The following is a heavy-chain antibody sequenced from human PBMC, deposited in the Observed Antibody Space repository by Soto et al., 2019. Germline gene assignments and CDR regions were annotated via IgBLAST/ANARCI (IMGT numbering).Heavy chain of an antibody. CDR3: ARISFERPLTTGFDY. D-gene: IGHD4-17*01. CDR2: ISSSSSTI. Sequence: PGGSLRLSCAASGFTFSSYSMNWVRQAPGKGLEWVSYISSSSSTIYYADSVKGRFTISRDNAKNSLYLQMNSLRAEDTAVYYCARISFERPLTTGFDYWGQGTLVTVSS. J-gene: IGHJ4*02. V-gene: IGHV3-48*01. CDR1: GFTFSSYS.